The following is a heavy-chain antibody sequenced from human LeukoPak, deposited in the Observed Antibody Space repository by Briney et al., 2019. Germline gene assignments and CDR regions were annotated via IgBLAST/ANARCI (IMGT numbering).Heavy chain of an antibody. J-gene: IGHJ3*02. CDR2: IYYSGST. CDR1: GGSISSSSYY. CDR3: AIPRDTGGFEAFDI. V-gene: IGHV4-39*01. D-gene: IGHD3-10*01. Sequence: PSETLSLTCTVSGGSISSSSYYWGWIRQPPGKGLEWIGSIYYSGSTYYNPSLKSRVTISVDTSKNQFSLKLSSVTAADTAVYYCAIPRDTGGFEAFDIWGQGTMVTVSS.